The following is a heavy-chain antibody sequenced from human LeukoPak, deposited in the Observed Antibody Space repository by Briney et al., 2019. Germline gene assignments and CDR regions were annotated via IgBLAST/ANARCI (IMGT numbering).Heavy chain of an antibody. Sequence: GGSLRLSCVASGFSFRNYAIHWVRQAPGKGLEYVSVINTDGRITYYADSVKGRFTISRDNSKNTVYLQMGSLRGEDTAMYYCVRDRGYCSGGTCYALWDYWGQGTRVTVSS. V-gene: IGHV3-64*02. CDR2: INTDGRIT. CDR1: GFSFRNYA. J-gene: IGHJ4*02. CDR3: VRDRGYCSGGTCYALWDY. D-gene: IGHD2-15*01.